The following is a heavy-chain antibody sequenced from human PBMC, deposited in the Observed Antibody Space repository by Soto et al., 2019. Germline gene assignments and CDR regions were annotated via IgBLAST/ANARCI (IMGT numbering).Heavy chain of an antibody. CDR1: GYTLTELS. D-gene: IGHD6-13*01. V-gene: IGHV1-24*01. CDR2: FDPEDGET. Sequence: ASVKVSCKVSGYTLTELSMHWVRQAPGKGREWMGGFDPEDGETIYAQKFQGRVTMTEDTSTDTAYMELSSLRSEDTDVYYCATIYIAAADGRLYYFDYWGQGTLVTVSS. J-gene: IGHJ4*02. CDR3: ATIYIAAADGRLYYFDY.